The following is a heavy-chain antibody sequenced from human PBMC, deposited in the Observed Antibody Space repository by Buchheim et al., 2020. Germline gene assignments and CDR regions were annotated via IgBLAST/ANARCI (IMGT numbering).Heavy chain of an antibody. CDR3: AKDWANSGMDV. D-gene: IGHD3-16*01. Sequence: QVQLVESGGGVVQPGRSLRLSCVVSGFTFRTYGTYWVRQAPGKGLEWLAVISYDGNNKYYADSVKGRFTISRDNSKNTLYLQIHSLRADDTAVYYCAKDWANSGMDVWGQGTT. CDR1: GFTFRTYG. J-gene: IGHJ6*02. V-gene: IGHV3-30*18. CDR2: ISYDGNNK.